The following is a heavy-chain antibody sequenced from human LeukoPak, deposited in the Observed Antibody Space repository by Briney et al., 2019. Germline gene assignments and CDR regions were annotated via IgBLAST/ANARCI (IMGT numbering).Heavy chain of an antibody. Sequence: PSQSLSPTRTLAGASVSNYCWGSIRQPPGKGLEWIGYICYSGTTNFNPSLKSRVTISVDRSKNQFSLKLISVTAADTAVYYCARHSPRRIAVAGTTWWFDPWGQGTLVTVSS. V-gene: IGHV4-59*08. CDR1: GASVSNYC. CDR2: ICYSGTT. D-gene: IGHD6-19*01. J-gene: IGHJ5*01. CDR3: ARHSPRRIAVAGTTWWFDP.